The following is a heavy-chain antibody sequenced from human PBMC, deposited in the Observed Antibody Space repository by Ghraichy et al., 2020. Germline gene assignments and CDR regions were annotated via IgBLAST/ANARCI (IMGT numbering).Heavy chain of an antibody. J-gene: IGHJ5*02. V-gene: IGHV3-7*03. CDR3: ARAEANGFGP. D-gene: IGHD2-8*01. CDR1: GFTFTAYW. Sequence: GGSLRLSCAVSGFTFTAYWMTWVRQAPGKGLEWVANIKEDGSEKYYVDSVKGRFTVSRDNAKNSVYLQMSSPRAEDTAVYYCARAEANGFGPWGQGTLVIVSS. CDR2: IKEDGSEK.